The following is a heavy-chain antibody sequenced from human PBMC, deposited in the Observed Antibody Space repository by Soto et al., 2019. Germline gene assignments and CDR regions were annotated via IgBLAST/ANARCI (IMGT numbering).Heavy chain of an antibody. CDR2: IRTTSYI. J-gene: IGHJ4*02. D-gene: IGHD3-16*01. Sequence: EVQLVESGGGLVKPGGSLRLSCAASGFTFSSYSINWVRQAPGKGLEWVSSIRTTSYIYYADSVKGRFTISRDNAKNSLYLQMNSLRAEDTAVYYCARAPSGYHFGGYFASWGQGTLVTVSS. CDR3: ARAPSGYHFGGYFAS. CDR1: GFTFSSYS. V-gene: IGHV3-21*01.